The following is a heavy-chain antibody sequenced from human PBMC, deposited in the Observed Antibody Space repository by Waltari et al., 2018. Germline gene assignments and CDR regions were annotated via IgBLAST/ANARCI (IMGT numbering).Heavy chain of an antibody. V-gene: IGHV4-34*01. CDR3: ARAPITVVPGTQKGGMDV. D-gene: IGHD3-3*01. CDR1: GGSFINYR. Sequence: QVLLLQGGARLLKPSETLSLTRDLSGGSFINYRWNWIRQSPPKGLEWIGQIGYDGNTVYNPSLRGRVVIWMDTSKNQFSMTLTSVTAADTAVYYCARAPITVVPGTQKGGMDVWGHGTTVSVSS. CDR2: IGYDGNT. J-gene: IGHJ6*02.